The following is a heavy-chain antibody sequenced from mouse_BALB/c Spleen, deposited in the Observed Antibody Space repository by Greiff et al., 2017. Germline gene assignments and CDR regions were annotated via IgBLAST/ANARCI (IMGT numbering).Heavy chain of an antibody. CDR1: GYTFTSYW. Sequence: QVQLQQSGAELVRPGASVKLSCKASGYTFTSYWINWVKQRPGQGLEWIGNIYPSDSYTNYNQKFKDKATLTVDKSSSTAYMQLSSPTSEDSAVYYCTSIYYGYDWYFDVWGAGTTVTVSS. D-gene: IGHD2-2*01. J-gene: IGHJ1*01. V-gene: IGHV1-69*02. CDR2: IYPSDSYT. CDR3: TSIYYGYDWYFDV.